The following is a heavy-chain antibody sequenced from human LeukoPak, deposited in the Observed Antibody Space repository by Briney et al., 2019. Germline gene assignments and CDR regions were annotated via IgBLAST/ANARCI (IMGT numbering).Heavy chain of an antibody. CDR1: GFTFSSYS. CDR2: ISSSSSYI. CDR3: ARDSAQSWQWLGEGWFDP. J-gene: IGHJ5*02. Sequence: GGSLRLSCAASGFTFSSYSMNWVRQAPGKGLEWVSSISSSSSYIYYADSVKGRFTISRDNAKNSLYLQMNSLRAEDTAVYYCARDSAQSWQWLGEGWFDPWGQGTLVTVSS. D-gene: IGHD6-19*01. V-gene: IGHV3-21*01.